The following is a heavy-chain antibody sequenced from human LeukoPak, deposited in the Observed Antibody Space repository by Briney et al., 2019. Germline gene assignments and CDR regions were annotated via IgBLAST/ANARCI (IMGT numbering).Heavy chain of an antibody. D-gene: IGHD3-16*01. Sequence: PSETLSLTCTVSGGSISSYYWSWIRQPPGKGLEWIGYIYYSGSTNYNPSLKSRVTISVDTSKNQFSLKLSSVTAADTAVYYCARWGHTPYYFDYWGQGTLVTVSS. CDR1: GGSISSYY. CDR3: ARWGHTPYYFDY. V-gene: IGHV4-59*08. CDR2: IYYSGST. J-gene: IGHJ4*02.